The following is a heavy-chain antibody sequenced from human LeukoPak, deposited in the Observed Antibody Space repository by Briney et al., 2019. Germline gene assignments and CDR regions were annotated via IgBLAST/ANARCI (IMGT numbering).Heavy chain of an antibody. CDR2: ISSSSSYI. V-gene: IGHV3-21*01. J-gene: IGHJ6*02. Sequence: PGGSLRLSCAASGFTFSSYSMNWVRQAPGKGLEWVSSISSSSSYIYYADSVKGRFTISRDNAKNSLYLQMNSLRAEDTAVYYCARDLIPTPVLRFLKYYYYGMDVWGQGTTVTVSS. CDR1: GFTFSSYS. D-gene: IGHD3-3*01. CDR3: ARDLIPTPVLRFLKYYYYGMDV.